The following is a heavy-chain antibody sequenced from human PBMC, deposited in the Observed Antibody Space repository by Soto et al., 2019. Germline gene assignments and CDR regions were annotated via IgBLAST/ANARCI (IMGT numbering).Heavy chain of an antibody. CDR1: GYTFNSYY. D-gene: IGHD5-18*01. Sequence: QVQLVQSGAEVKKPGASVKVSCKASGYTFNSYYIHWVRQAPGQGLEWMGIFNPSGGSTNYPRKLQGRVTLTRDTSTSTVYMELSSLRSEDTAIYYCARGGYDWYFDLWGRGTLVTVSS. J-gene: IGHJ2*01. CDR3: ARGGYDWYFDL. CDR2: FNPSGGST. V-gene: IGHV1-46*02.